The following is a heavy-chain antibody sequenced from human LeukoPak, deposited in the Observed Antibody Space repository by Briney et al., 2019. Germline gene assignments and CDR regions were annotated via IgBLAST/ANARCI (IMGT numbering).Heavy chain of an antibody. D-gene: IGHD6-13*01. Sequence: GESLKISYKGSGYSFTSYWIGWVRQMPGKGLEWMGIIYPGDSDTRYSPSFQGQVTISADKSISTAYLQWSSLKASDTAMYYCARLVTYSSSWNSYYYCYGMDVWGKGTTVTVSS. J-gene: IGHJ6*04. V-gene: IGHV5-51*01. CDR3: ARLVTYSSSWNSYYYCYGMDV. CDR2: IYPGDSDT. CDR1: GYSFTSYW.